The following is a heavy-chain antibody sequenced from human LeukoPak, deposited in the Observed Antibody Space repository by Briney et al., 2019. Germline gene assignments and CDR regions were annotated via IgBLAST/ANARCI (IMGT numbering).Heavy chain of an antibody. Sequence: GGSLRLSCAASGFTFSSYWMHWGRQAPGKGLVWVSRINSDGSSTSYADSVKGRFTISRDNAKNTLYLQMNSMRAEDTAVYYCAREVGYYDSSGLDYWGQGTLVTVSS. J-gene: IGHJ4*02. CDR2: INSDGSST. CDR3: AREVGYYDSSGLDY. V-gene: IGHV3-74*01. D-gene: IGHD3-22*01. CDR1: GFTFSSYW.